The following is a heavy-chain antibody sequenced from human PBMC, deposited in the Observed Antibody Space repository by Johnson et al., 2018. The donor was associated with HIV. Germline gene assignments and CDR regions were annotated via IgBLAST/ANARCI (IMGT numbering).Heavy chain of an antibody. Sequence: VQLVESGGGVVQPGRSLRLSCAASGFSFSNYAMHWVRQAPGKGLEYVSAISSNGGSTYYANSVKGRFTITRDNSKNTLYLQMGSLRAEDMAVYYCARGRIRNAFDIWGQGTMVTVSS. CDR1: GFSFSNYA. V-gene: IGHV3-64*01. D-gene: IGHD2-15*01. CDR2: ISSNGGST. J-gene: IGHJ3*02. CDR3: ARGRIRNAFDI.